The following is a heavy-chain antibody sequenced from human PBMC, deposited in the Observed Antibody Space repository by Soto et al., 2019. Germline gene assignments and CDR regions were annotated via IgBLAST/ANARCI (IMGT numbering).Heavy chain of an antibody. CDR1: GASITSYY. V-gene: IGHV4-4*07. CDR3: ARSSGDDFFYYGMDV. Sequence: QVELQESGPGLVKPSETLSLTCSVSGASITSYYWRWIRQSAGEGLQWIGRVYARGATNYNPSLKSRVTISGDTSKNQFSLKLTSLTAADTAVYYCARSSGDDFFYYGMDVWGHGTTVTVSS. J-gene: IGHJ6*02. CDR2: VYARGAT. D-gene: IGHD4-17*01.